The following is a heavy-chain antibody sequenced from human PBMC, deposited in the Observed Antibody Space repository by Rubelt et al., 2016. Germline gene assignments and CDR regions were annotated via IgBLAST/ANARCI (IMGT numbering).Heavy chain of an antibody. Sequence: QVQLQQWGAGLLKPSETLSLTCAVYGGSFSGYYCTWIRQAPGKGLEWIGEINHSGSTSYNPSLKSRVTISVDTFKNQFALKLSSVTAADTAVYYCARGDIAARLQHWGQGTLVTVSS. V-gene: IGHV4-34*01. CDR2: INHSGST. D-gene: IGHD6-6*01. CDR1: GGSFSGYY. J-gene: IGHJ1*01. CDR3: ARGDIAARLQH.